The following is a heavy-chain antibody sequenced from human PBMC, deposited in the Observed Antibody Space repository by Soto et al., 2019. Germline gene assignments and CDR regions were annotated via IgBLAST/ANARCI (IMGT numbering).Heavy chain of an antibody. Sequence: SETLSLTCTVSGGSFSSGSYCWSWIRQHPGKGLEWIGYIYYSGSTYYNPSLKSRVTMSADTSKSQFSLKLSSVTAADTAVYYCAVAMTTVTTYDYSGQGTLVTVSS. V-gene: IGHV4-31*03. CDR2: IYYSGST. J-gene: IGHJ4*02. D-gene: IGHD4-17*01. CDR1: GGSFSSGSYC. CDR3: AVAMTTVTTYDY.